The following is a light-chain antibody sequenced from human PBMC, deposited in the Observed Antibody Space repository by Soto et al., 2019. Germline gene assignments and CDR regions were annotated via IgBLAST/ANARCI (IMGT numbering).Light chain of an antibody. V-gene: IGLV2-11*01. CDR2: DVS. CDR1: SSDVGGYDF. CDR3: CSYAGTYTLV. Sequence: QSVLTQPRSVSGSPGQSVTISCTGSSSDVGGYDFVSWYQQHPGKAPKLMISDVSERPSGVPDRFSGSKSANTASLTISGLQAEDEADYDCCSYAGTYTLVFGGGTKLTVL. J-gene: IGLJ3*02.